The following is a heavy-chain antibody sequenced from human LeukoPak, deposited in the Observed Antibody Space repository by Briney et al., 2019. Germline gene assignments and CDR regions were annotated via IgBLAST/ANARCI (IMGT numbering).Heavy chain of an antibody. Sequence: PSETLSLTCTVSGGSISSSSYYWGWIRRPPGKGLEWIGNIYYSGSTYYNPSLKSRVTISVDTSKNQFSLKLSSVTAADTAVYYCARGSCGGSCIYYYYYGMDVWGQGTTVTVSS. CDR3: ARGSCGGSCIYYYYYGMDV. V-gene: IGHV4-39*01. CDR2: IYYSGST. D-gene: IGHD2-15*01. J-gene: IGHJ6*02. CDR1: GGSISSSSYY.